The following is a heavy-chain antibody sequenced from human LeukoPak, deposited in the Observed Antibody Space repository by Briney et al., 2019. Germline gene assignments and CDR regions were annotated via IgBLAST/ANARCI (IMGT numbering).Heavy chain of an antibody. Sequence: GGSLRLSCSVSGFTFSNFEMNWVRQAPGKGLEWVSYITTTDRTTYYADFVKGRFTISRDNAKNSLYLQMNSLRAEDTAVYYRARETDSSLFDYWGQGTLVTVSS. D-gene: IGHD3-22*01. J-gene: IGHJ4*02. V-gene: IGHV3-48*03. CDR3: ARETDSSLFDY. CDR2: ITTTDRTT. CDR1: GFTFSNFE.